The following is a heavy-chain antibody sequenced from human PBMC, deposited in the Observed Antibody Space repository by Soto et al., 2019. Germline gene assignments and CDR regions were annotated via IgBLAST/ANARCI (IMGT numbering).Heavy chain of an antibody. CDR1: GGSISSSNW. D-gene: IGHD5-18*01. Sequence: SETLSLTCAVSGGSISSSNWWSWVRQPPGKGLEWIGEIYHSGSTNYNPSLKGRVTISVDKSKNQFSLKLSSVTAADTAVYYCARREFTALVISSYFDYWGQATLVTVSS. V-gene: IGHV4-4*02. J-gene: IGHJ4*02. CDR3: ARREFTALVISSYFDY. CDR2: IYHSGST.